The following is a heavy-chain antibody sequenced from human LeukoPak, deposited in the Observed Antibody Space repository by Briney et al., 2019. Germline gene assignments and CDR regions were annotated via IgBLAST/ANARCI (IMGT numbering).Heavy chain of an antibody. CDR3: ARSDIVVVPAAIPPPAFDI. CDR1: GGSISSGSYY. V-gene: IGHV4-61*02. D-gene: IGHD2-2*02. Sequence: PSQTLSLTCTVSGGSISSGSYYWSWIRQPAGKGLEWIGRIYTSGSTNYNPSLKSRVTISVDTSKNQFSLKLSSVTAAGTAVYYCARSDIVVVPAAIPPPAFDIWGQGTMVTVSS. J-gene: IGHJ3*02. CDR2: IYTSGST.